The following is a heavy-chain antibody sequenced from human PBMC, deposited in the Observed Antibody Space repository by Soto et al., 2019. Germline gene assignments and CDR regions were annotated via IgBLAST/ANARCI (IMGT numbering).Heavy chain of an antibody. CDR2: TFRKGDT. CDR1: GGSVSDKRW. J-gene: IGHJ3*02. V-gene: IGHV4-4*02. Sequence: NPSETLSLTCALSGGSVSDKRWWTWVRQTPGKGLEWIGETFRKGDTNYNAFLKSRVSISIDKSRNQVSLILTSVTAADTAVYYCASCVGTGGYGAFDIWGQGTVVTVSS. CDR3: ASCVGTGGYGAFDI. D-gene: IGHD6-13*01.